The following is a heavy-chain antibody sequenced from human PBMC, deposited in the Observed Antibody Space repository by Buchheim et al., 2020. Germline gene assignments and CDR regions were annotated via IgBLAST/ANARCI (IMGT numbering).Heavy chain of an antibody. CDR1: GGSISSYY. V-gene: IGHV4-59*01. CDR3: ARGGPWFDP. J-gene: IGHJ5*02. Sequence: QVQLQESGPGLVKPSETLSLTCTVSGGSISSYYWSWIRQPPGKGLEWIGYIYYSGSTHYNPSLKSRVNISVDTTKNQFSLRLSSVTAADTAVYYCARGGPWFDPWGQGTL. CDR2: IYYSGST.